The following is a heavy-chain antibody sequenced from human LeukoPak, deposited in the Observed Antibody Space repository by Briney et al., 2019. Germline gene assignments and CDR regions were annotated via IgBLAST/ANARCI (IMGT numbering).Heavy chain of an antibody. CDR2: IYYSGST. J-gene: IGHJ4*02. D-gene: IGHD4-11*01. Sequence: PSETLSITCTVSGGSISSYYWSWIRQPPGKGLEWIGYIYYSGSTNYNPSLKSRVTISVDTSKNQFSLKLSSVTAADTAVYYCAREAEAKYSNYVDYWGQGTLVTVSS. CDR3: AREAEAKYSNYVDY. V-gene: IGHV4-59*01. CDR1: GGSISSYY.